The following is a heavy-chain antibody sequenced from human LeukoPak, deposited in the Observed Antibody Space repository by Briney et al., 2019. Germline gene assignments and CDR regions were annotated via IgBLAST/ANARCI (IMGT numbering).Heavy chain of an antibody. J-gene: IGHJ4*02. D-gene: IGHD4-17*01. CDR1: GFTFSSYA. CDR2: ISGSGGST. CDR3: ANFSGSVTTPD. Sequence: GGSLRLSCAASGFTFSSYAMSWVRLAPGKGLEWVSAISGSGGSTYYADSVKGRFTISRDNSKNTLYLQMNSLRAEDTAVYYCANFSGSVTTPDWGRGTLVTVSS. V-gene: IGHV3-23*01.